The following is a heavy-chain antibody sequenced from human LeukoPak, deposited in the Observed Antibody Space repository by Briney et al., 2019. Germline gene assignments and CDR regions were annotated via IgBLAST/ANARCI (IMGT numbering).Heavy chain of an antibody. J-gene: IGHJ6*03. Sequence: GGSLRLSCAASGFTFSRYAMHWVRQAPGKGLEWVAVIAYDGSNEYYADSVKGRFTISRDNSKNTLYLQMSSLRADDTAVYYCAKDRCSNGIGCYYYYMDVWGKGTTVTISS. CDR2: IAYDGSNE. CDR3: AKDRCSNGIGCYYYYMDV. D-gene: IGHD2-8*01. CDR1: GFTFSRYA. V-gene: IGHV3-30*04.